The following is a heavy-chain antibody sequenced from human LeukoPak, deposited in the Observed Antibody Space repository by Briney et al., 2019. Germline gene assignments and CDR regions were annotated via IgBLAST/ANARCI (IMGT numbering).Heavy chain of an antibody. Sequence: GGSLRLSCAASGFTFSSYAMSWVRQAPGQGLEWVSAISGSGGSTYYADSVKGRFTISRDNSKNTLYLQMNSPRAEDTAVYYCAKGRSSTSWRWFDPWGQGTLVTVSS. CDR3: AKGRSSTSWRWFDP. CDR2: ISGSGGST. CDR1: GFTFSSYA. V-gene: IGHV3-23*01. D-gene: IGHD2-2*01. J-gene: IGHJ5*02.